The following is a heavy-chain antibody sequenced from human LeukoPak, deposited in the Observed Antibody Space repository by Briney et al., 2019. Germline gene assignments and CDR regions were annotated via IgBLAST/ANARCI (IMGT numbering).Heavy chain of an antibody. CDR1: GGSFSGYY. J-gene: IGHJ4*02. CDR2: INHSGST. V-gene: IGHV4-34*01. CDR3: ARGTPWIVDY. Sequence: SEILSLTCAVYGGSFSGYYWSWIRQPPGKGLEWIGEINHSGSTNYNPSLKSRVTISVDTSKNQFSLKLSSVTAADTAVYYCARGTPWIVDYWRQGTLVTVSS. D-gene: IGHD5-12*01.